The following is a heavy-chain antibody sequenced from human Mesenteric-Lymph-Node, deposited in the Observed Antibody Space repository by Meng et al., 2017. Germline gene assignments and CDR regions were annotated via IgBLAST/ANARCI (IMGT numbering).Heavy chain of an antibody. Sequence: QGCLPQVGAGLLKPSETLSLTCAVYGASFSGYYWSWIRQPPGKGLEWIGEINHSGSTNYNPSLKSRVTISKDTSKNHFSLKLSSVTAADTAVYFCARQGVGGSLVDSWGQGTLVTVSS. V-gene: IGHV4-34*01. CDR2: INHSGST. J-gene: IGHJ4*02. CDR1: GASFSGYY. D-gene: IGHD1-26*01. CDR3: ARQGVGGSLVDS.